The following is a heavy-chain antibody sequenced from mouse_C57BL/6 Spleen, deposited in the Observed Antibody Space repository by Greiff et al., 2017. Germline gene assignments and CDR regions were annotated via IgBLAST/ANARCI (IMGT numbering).Heavy chain of an antibody. CDR2: IDPSDSET. J-gene: IGHJ4*01. CDR3: ARSDVIRPMDY. V-gene: IGHV1-52*01. Sequence: VQLQQPGAELVRPGSSVKLSCKASGYTFTSYWMHWVKQRPIQGLEWIGNIDPSDSETHYNQKFKDKDTLTVDKSSSTAYMQLSSLTSVDSAVYYCARSDVIRPMDYWGQGTSVTVSS. CDR1: GYTFTSYW.